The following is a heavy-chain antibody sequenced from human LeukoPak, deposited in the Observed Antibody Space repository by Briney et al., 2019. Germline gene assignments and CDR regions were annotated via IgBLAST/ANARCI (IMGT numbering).Heavy chain of an antibody. CDR2: ISSTSSTI. J-gene: IGHJ4*02. D-gene: IGHD3-22*01. V-gene: IGHV3-48*04. CDR3: AREEVVITTLSLDY. Sequence: GGSLRLSCAASGFTFSSYSMNWVRQAPGKGLEWVSYISSTSSTIYYADSVKGRFTISRDNAKNSLYLQMNSLRAEDTAVYYCAREEVVITTLSLDYWGQGTLVTVSS. CDR1: GFTFSSYS.